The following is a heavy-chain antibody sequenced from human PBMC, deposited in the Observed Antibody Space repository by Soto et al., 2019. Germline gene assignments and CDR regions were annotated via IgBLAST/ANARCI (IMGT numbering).Heavy chain of an antibody. V-gene: IGHV4-39*01. J-gene: IGHJ4*02. CDR1: GGSISSSSYY. D-gene: IGHD3-3*01. CDR3: ARRIYDFWSGYYN. CDR2: IYYSGST. Sequence: SETLSLTCTVSGGSISSSSYYWGWIRQPPGKGLEWIGSIYYSGSTYYNPSLKSRVTISVDTSKNQFSLKLSSVTAADTAVYYCARRIYDFWSGYYNWGQGTLVTVSS.